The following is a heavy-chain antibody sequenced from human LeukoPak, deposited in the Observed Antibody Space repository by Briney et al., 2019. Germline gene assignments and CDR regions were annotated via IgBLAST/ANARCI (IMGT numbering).Heavy chain of an antibody. CDR2: ISGRTGAT. CDR1: GFIFRDYA. V-gene: IGHV3-23*01. J-gene: IGHJ4*02. D-gene: IGHD3-10*01. Sequence: PGGSQRLSCVGSGFIFRDYAMNWVRQAPGKGLERVATISGRTGATYYRESVKGRFTISKDNSENTLYLQMDSLRVEDTALYCTKRGTGGSGSHMDYWGQGILVTVSS. CDR3: TKRGTGGSGSHMDY.